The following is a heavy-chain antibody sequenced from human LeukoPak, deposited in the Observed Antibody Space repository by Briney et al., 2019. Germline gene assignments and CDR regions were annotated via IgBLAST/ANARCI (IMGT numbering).Heavy chain of an antibody. CDR1: GYTFTGYY. CDR3: ARGWRFGSFDY. Sequence: ASVKVSCKASGYTFTGYYMHWVRQAPGQGLEWMGWMNPNSGNTGYAQKFQGRVTMTRNTSISTAYMELSSLRSEDTAVYYCARGWRFGSFDYWGQGTLVTVSS. D-gene: IGHD3-10*01. CDR2: MNPNSGNT. V-gene: IGHV1-8*02. J-gene: IGHJ4*02.